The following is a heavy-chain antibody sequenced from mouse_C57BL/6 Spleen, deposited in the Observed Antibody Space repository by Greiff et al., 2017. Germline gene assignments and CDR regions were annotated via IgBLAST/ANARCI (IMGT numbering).Heavy chain of an antibody. V-gene: IGHV1-53*01. CDR2: INPSNGGT. CDR3: ARSAGYYLGYYAMDY. D-gene: IGHD2-3*01. J-gene: IGHJ4*01. Sequence: QVQLQQPGTELVKPGASVKLSCKASGCTFTSYWMHWVKQRPGQGLEWIGNINPSNGGTNYNEKFKSKATLTVDKSSSTAYMQLSSLTSEDSAVYYCARSAGYYLGYYAMDYWGQGTSVTVSS. CDR1: GCTFTSYW.